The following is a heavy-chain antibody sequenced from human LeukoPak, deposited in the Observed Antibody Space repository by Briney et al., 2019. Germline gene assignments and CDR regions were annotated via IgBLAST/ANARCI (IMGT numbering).Heavy chain of an antibody. D-gene: IGHD2-15*01. Sequence: GRSLRLSCAASGFTFNNYAMSWVRQAPGKGLEWVSVISGSGPTTYYADSVKGRFTISRDNSKNTLFLLMNGLRAEDTAVYYCSGGSHFDYWGQGTLVTVSS. CDR3: SGGSHFDY. CDR2: ISGSGPTT. CDR1: GFTFNNYA. V-gene: IGHV3-23*01. J-gene: IGHJ4*02.